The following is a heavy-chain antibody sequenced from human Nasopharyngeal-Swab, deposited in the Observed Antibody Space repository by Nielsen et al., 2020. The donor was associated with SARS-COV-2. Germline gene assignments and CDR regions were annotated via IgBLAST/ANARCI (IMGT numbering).Heavy chain of an antibody. CDR3: ARADHDYGGNIDY. D-gene: IGHD4-23*01. Sequence: SETMSLTCTVSGGSISGSSYYWGWIRQPPGKGLEWIGSMYYSGSTYYNPSLKSRVTISVDTSKNQFSLKLSSVTAADTAMYYCARADHDYGGNIDYWGQGTLVTVSS. CDR1: GGSISGSSYY. CDR2: MYYSGST. V-gene: IGHV4-39*07. J-gene: IGHJ4*02.